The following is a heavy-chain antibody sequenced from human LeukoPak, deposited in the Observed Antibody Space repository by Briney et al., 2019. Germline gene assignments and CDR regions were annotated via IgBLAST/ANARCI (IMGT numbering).Heavy chain of an antibody. CDR2: ISSSSSTI. D-gene: IGHD6-19*01. CDR1: GFTFSSYS. CDR3: ARFETVAAKPLEY. V-gene: IGHV3-48*01. J-gene: IGHJ4*02. Sequence: GGSLRLSCAASGFTFSSYSMNWVRQAPGKGLEWVSYISSSSSTIYYADSVKGRFTISRDNSKNTLYLQMNSLRAEDTAVYYCARFETVAAKPLEYWGQGALVTVSS.